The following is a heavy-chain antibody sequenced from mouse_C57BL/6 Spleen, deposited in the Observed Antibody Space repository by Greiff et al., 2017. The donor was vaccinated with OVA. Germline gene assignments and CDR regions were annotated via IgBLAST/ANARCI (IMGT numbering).Heavy chain of an antibody. D-gene: IGHD2-5*01. CDR3: ARSYYSNYGNAMDY. CDR1: GFSLTSYG. Sequence: QVQLKESGPGLVAPSQSLSITCTVSGFSLTSYGVHWVRQPPGKGLEWLVVIWSDGSTTYNSALNSRLSISKDNSKSQVFLKMNSLQTEDTAMYYCARSYYSNYGNAMDYWGQGTSVTVSS. CDR2: IWSDGST. J-gene: IGHJ4*01. V-gene: IGHV2-6*03.